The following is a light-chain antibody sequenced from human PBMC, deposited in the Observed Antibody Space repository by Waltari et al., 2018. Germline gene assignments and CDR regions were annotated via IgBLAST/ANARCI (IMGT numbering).Light chain of an antibody. Sequence: QSALTQSASVSGSPGQSITLSCTGTSSELPVFNYVSWYQQHPGKAPQLMIYYVSKRPSGVSNRFSGSKSGITASLTISGLQAEDEADYYCSSYTSTWVFGGGTKLTVL. CDR1: SSELPVFNY. CDR3: SSYTSTWV. V-gene: IGLV2-14*01. J-gene: IGLJ3*02. CDR2: YVS.